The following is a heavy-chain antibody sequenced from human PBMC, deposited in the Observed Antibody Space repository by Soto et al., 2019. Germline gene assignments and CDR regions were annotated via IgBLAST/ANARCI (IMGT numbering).Heavy chain of an antibody. Sequence: SETLSLTCTVSGGSISSSSYYWGWIRQPPGKGLEWIGSIYYSGSTYYNPSLKSRVTISVDTSKNQFSLKLSSVTAADTAVYYCARHYHGGEWFDPWGQGTLVTVSS. CDR3: ARHYHGGEWFDP. CDR2: IYYSGST. V-gene: IGHV4-39*01. CDR1: GGSISSSSYY. J-gene: IGHJ5*02. D-gene: IGHD3-16*01.